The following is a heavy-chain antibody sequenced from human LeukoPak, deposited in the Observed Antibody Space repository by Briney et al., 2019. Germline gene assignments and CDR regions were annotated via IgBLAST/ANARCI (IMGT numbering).Heavy chain of an antibody. D-gene: IGHD1-26*01. V-gene: IGHV3-48*01. CDR1: GFTLRSYW. CDR3: ARNGASPVDY. Sequence: GGSLRLSCAASGFTLRSYWMSWVRQAPGKGLEWVSYITGSSNTIYYADSVKGRFTISRDNAKNSLYLQMNSLRAEDSAVYYCARNGASPVDYWGQGTLVTVSS. CDR2: ITGSSNTI. J-gene: IGHJ4*02.